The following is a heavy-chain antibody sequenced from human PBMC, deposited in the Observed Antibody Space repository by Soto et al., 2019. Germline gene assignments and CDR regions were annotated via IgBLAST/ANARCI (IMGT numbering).Heavy chain of an antibody. CDR1: GFTVSSNY. V-gene: IGHV3-66*01. CDR2: IYSGGST. D-gene: IGHD6-19*01. CDR3: AVHSSGLRTLEY. Sequence: GGSLRLSCAASGFTVSSNYMSWVRQAPGKGLEWVSVIYSGGSTYYADSVKGRFTISRDNSKNTLYLQMNSLRAEDTAVYYCAVHSSGLRTLEYWGQGTLVTVSS. J-gene: IGHJ4*02.